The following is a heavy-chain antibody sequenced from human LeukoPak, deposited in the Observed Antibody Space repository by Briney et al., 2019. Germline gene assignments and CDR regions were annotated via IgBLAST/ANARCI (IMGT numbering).Heavy chain of an antibody. Sequence: SVKVSCKASGGTFSSYAISWVRQAPGQGLEWMGRIIPIFGTANYAQKFQGRVTITTDESTSTAYMELSSLRSEDTAVYYCARGGEASSWFDPWGQGTLVTVSS. CDR1: GGTFSSYA. CDR3: ARGGEASSWFDP. J-gene: IGHJ5*02. CDR2: IIPIFGTA. V-gene: IGHV1-69*05. D-gene: IGHD3-16*01.